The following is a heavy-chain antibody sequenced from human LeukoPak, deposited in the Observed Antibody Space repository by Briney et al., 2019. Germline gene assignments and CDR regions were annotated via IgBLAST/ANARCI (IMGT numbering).Heavy chain of an antibody. CDR1: GFSFSTSP. D-gene: IGHD5-12*01. Sequence: GGSLRLSRAVSGFSFSTSPMSWVRQPPGKGLEWVSAMNNGPGATFYRDSVRGRFTISRDDSKSTLYLQMNSLRAEDTGTYYCAKTHYDLLDVWGQGTTVTVSS. J-gene: IGHJ6*02. CDR2: MNNGPGAT. V-gene: IGHV3-23*01. CDR3: AKTHYDLLDV.